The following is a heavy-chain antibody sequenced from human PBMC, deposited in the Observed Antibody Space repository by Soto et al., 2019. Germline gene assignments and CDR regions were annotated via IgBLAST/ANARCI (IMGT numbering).Heavy chain of an antibody. Sequence: SQTLSLTCAISGDSVSSNSVVWNWIRQSPSRGLEWLGRTYYRSKWYNDYAVSVKSRITINPDTPKNQFSLQLNSVTPEDTAVYYCAREGLERHFDYWGQGXLVTVYS. V-gene: IGHV6-1*01. D-gene: IGHD1-1*01. CDR2: TYYRSKWYN. CDR1: GDSVSSNSVV. CDR3: AREGLERHFDY. J-gene: IGHJ4*02.